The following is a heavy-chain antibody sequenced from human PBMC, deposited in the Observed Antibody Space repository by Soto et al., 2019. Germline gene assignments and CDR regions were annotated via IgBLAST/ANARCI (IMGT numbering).Heavy chain of an antibody. CDR3: ARDGGEFIYYFDY. J-gene: IGHJ4*02. CDR2: IWYDGSRQ. D-gene: IGHD3-10*01. Sequence: QVQLVESGGVVVQPGRSLRLSCAASGFSFSSFGMHWVRQAPGKGLEWVAVIWYDGSRQYYADTVKGRFTISRDNSKNTLHLQMNSLRAEDTAVYYCARDGGEFIYYFDYWGQGTLGTVSS. CDR1: GFSFSSFG. V-gene: IGHV3-33*01.